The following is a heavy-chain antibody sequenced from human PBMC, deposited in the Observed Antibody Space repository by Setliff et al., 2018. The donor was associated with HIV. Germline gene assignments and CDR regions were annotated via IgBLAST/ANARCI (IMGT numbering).Heavy chain of an antibody. V-gene: IGHV3-20*04. J-gene: IGHJ4*02. CDR1: GFSFDDYG. Sequence: PGGSLRLSCAASGFSFDDYGMSWVRQAPGKGLEWVSGINWNGGSTGYADSMKGRFTISRDNAKNSLYLQMNNLRAEDTAVYYCAKDHATSSWFTALLDYWGQGALVTVSS. CDR3: AKDHATSSWFTALLDY. D-gene: IGHD6-13*01. CDR2: INWNGGST.